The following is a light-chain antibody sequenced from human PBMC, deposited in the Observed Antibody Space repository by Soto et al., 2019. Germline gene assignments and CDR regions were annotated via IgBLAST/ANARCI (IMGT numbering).Light chain of an antibody. Sequence: DIVVTQSPDSLAVSLGERSTINCRSRQTVLYRANHKNSLVWYQQKPGQPPKKLIYWASTRESGVPDRYIGSVSGTDFTLTISRLQAEDVAVDYCQQCLTIPRTFGQGNKLEIK. J-gene: IGKJ2*02. V-gene: IGKV4-1*01. CDR3: QQCLTIPRT. CDR2: WAS. CDR1: QTVLYRANHKNS.